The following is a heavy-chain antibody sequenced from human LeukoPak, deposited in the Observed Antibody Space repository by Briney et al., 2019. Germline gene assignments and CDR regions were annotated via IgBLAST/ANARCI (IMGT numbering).Heavy chain of an antibody. V-gene: IGHV3-21*04. D-gene: IGHD2-2*01. Sequence: GGSLRLSCAASGFTFSSYSMNWVRQAPGKGLEWVSSISSSSSYIYYADSVKGRFTISRDNSKNTLYLQMNSLRAEDTAVYYCAKMSVGYQLLLEESFDYWGQGTLVTVSS. CDR3: AKMSVGYQLLLEESFDY. CDR2: ISSSSSYI. CDR1: GFTFSSYS. J-gene: IGHJ4*02.